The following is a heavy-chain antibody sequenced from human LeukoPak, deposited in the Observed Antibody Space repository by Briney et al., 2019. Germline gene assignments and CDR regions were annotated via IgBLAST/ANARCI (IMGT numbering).Heavy chain of an antibody. J-gene: IGHJ6*03. CDR2: ISWDGGDT. V-gene: IGHV3-43*01. Sequence: GGSLRLSCAASGFAFGHYTMHWVRQAPGKGLEWVSLISWDGGDTYYADSVKGRFTISRDNVKNSLYLQMNSLRAEDTALYYCARDQWDTMVRGVIYYYYYYMDVWGKGTTVTVSS. CDR3: ARDQWDTMVRGVIYYYYYYMDV. D-gene: IGHD3-10*01. CDR1: GFAFGHYT.